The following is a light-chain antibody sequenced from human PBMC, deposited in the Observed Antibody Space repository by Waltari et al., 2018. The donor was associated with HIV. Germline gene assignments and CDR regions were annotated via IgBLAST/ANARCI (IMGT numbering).Light chain of an antibody. J-gene: IGLJ2*01. V-gene: IGLV1-44*01. CDR3: ETLDDNLNGPV. CDR2: SNN. Sequence: QSVLTQPPSASGTPGQRVTISCSGSRSNLGNNAVSWYQQFPGTAPKLLIYSNNQRPSGVPDRFSGSKSGTSASLAISGLQSEDEANYYCETLDDNLNGPVFGGGTKLTVL. CDR1: RSNLGNNA.